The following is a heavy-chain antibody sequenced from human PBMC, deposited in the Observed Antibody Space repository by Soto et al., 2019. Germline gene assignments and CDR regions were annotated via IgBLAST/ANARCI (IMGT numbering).Heavy chain of an antibody. Sequence: PGGSLRLSCAASGFTFSRYAMHWVRQAPDKGLEWVAVISYDGSNKYYADSVKGRFTISRDNSKNTLYLQMNSLRAEDTAVYYCARYGRDSSSPRVYYYYGMDDWGQGTMVTVSS. V-gene: IGHV3-30-3*01. CDR3: ARYGRDSSSPRVYYYYGMDD. J-gene: IGHJ6*02. CDR1: GFTFSRYA. CDR2: ISYDGSNK. D-gene: IGHD6-6*01.